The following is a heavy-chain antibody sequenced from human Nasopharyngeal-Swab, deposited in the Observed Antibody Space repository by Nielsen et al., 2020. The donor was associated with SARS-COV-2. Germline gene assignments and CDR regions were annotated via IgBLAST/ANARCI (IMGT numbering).Heavy chain of an antibody. CDR1: GGSISSSSYY. D-gene: IGHD6-13*01. J-gene: IGHJ6*02. Sequence: SETLSLTCTVSGGSISSSSYYWGWIRQPPGKGLEWIGSIYYSGSTYYNPSLKSRVTISVDTSKNQFSLKLRSVTAADTAVYYCARGGSSWYIDYYGMDVWGQGTTVTVSS. CDR3: ARGGSSWYIDYYGMDV. V-gene: IGHV4-39*07. CDR2: IYYSGST.